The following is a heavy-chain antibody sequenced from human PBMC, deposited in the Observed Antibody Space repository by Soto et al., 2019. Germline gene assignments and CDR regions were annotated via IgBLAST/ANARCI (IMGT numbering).Heavy chain of an antibody. CDR2: ISYSGST. CDR1: GGSISSYY. Sequence: QVQLQESGPGLVKPSETLSLTCTVSGGSISSYYWSWIRQPPGKGLEWMGYISYSGSTNYNPSLKSRVTISVDTYKNQFSLKLSSVTAADTAVYYCARDGYYYDSSGYYPDWGQGTLVTVSS. D-gene: IGHD3-22*01. CDR3: ARDGYYYDSSGYYPD. V-gene: IGHV4-59*13. J-gene: IGHJ4*02.